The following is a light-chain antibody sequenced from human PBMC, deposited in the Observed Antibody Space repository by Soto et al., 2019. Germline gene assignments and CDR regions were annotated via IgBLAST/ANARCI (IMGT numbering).Light chain of an antibody. Sequence: IVLTQSPGTLSLSPGERATLSCRASQSVSSSYLAWYRQKPGQAPRLLIYGASSRATGIPDRFSGSGSGTDFTLTISRLEPEDFAVYYCQQYGNSPPNTFGQGTKLEIK. CDR1: QSVSSSY. V-gene: IGKV3-20*01. CDR2: GAS. J-gene: IGKJ2*01. CDR3: QQYGNSPPNT.